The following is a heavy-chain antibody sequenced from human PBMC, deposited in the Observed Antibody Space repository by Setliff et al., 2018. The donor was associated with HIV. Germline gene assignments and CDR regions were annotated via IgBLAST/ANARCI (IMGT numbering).Heavy chain of an antibody. Sequence: SETLSLTCTVSGGSISPYYWSWIRQPPGKGLEWIAWISDRGTTNYNPSLKSRVTLSVDTSKNQFSLKLNSVTAADTAVYYCARGQGCGGGCHYAFEMWGQGTMVTVSS. CDR3: ARGQGCGGGCHYAFEM. D-gene: IGHD2-21*02. CDR1: GGSISPYY. V-gene: IGHV4-59*08. CDR2: ISDRGTT. J-gene: IGHJ3*02.